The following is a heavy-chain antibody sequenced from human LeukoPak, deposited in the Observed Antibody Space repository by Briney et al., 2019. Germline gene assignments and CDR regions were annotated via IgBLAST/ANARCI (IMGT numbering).Heavy chain of an antibody. CDR1: GYSFTSYW. J-gene: IGHJ3*02. D-gene: IGHD6-19*01. CDR3: ARVIYSSSARCFDI. V-gene: IGHV5-51*01. Sequence: GESLKISCKGSGYSFTSYWIAWVRQTSGKGLECMGIMHPRDSETRYGPSFQGQVSMSADKSINTAYLQWNSLKASDTAMYYCARVIYSSSARCFDIWGQGTMVTVSS. CDR2: MHPRDSET.